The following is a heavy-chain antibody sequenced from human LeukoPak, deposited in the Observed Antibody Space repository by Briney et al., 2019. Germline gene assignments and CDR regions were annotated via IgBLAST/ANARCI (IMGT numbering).Heavy chain of an antibody. CDR3: ARDTNNGLDV. CDR2: ISSSGRLM. J-gene: IGHJ6*02. Sequence: GGSLTLSCAASGFTFSEYYINGIRQAPGKGLEWVSHISSSGRLMQYADSVRGRFTITRDNAQNFMSLQMNNLKPEDTAVYYCARDTNNGLDVWGRGTTVTVS. V-gene: IGHV3-11*01. CDR1: GFTFSEYY. D-gene: IGHD1-20*01.